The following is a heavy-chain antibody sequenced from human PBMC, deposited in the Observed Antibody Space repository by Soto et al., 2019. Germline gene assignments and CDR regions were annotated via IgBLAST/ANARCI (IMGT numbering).Heavy chain of an antibody. D-gene: IGHD1-26*01. J-gene: IGHJ4*02. CDR1: GFTFSNFS. V-gene: IGHV3-30-3*01. CDR3: AREGPEAFRSTWHFDY. Sequence: QVQLVESGGGVVQPGRALRLSCAASGFTFSNFSMHWFRQAPGKGLEWVAVMSFDGTTKFYADSVKGRFTVSRDNFKNSLYLQVNSLRDEDTAVYYCAREGPEAFRSTWHFDYWGQGTLVNVFS. CDR2: MSFDGTTK.